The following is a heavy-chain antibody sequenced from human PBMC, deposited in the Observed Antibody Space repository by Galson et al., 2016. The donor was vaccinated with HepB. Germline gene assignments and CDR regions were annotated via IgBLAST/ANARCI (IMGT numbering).Heavy chain of an antibody. CDR1: GFTFSSYS. CDR2: ISGRSSTI. Sequence: SLRLSCAASGFTFSSYSMNWVRQAPGKGLEWVSYISGRSSTIYYADSVKGRFTISRDNAKNTLYLQMNSLRAEDTAVYYCAKDLVSGSYSPYYFDYWGQGTLVTVSS. J-gene: IGHJ4*02. CDR3: AKDLVSGSYSPYYFDY. D-gene: IGHD1-26*01. V-gene: IGHV3-48*01.